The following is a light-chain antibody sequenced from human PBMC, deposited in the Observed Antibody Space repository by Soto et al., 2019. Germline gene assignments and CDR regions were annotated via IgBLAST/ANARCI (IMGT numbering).Light chain of an antibody. CDR1: QTIDSY. Sequence: DNHGTQSPGCVSASVGVKVTMTARASQTIDSYLNWYQQKPGRAPILLINGASSVQSGVPSRFSGSGSGKDFSLSITASAFQHFATSHRQQTYLMFWRFGQGTKVDIK. CDR2: GAS. J-gene: IGKJ1*01. V-gene: IGKV1-39*01. CDR3: QQTYLMFWR.